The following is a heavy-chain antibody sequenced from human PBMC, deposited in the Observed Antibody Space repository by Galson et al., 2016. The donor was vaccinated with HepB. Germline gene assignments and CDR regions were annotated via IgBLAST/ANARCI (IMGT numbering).Heavy chain of an antibody. Sequence: SLRLSCAGSGFSFSNHGMSWVRQPPGRGLEWVSGITGSGATTHYADSGRGRFTISRDNSKNTLYLYMNSLSAGDTAVYYCGKHGGFDYWGQGALVTVSA. CDR1: GFSFSNHG. CDR3: GKHGGFDY. D-gene: IGHD3-16*01. V-gene: IGHV3-23*01. CDR2: ITGSGATT. J-gene: IGHJ4*02.